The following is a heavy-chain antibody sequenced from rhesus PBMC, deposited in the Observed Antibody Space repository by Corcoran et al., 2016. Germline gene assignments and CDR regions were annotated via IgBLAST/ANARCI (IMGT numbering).Heavy chain of an antibody. V-gene: IGHV3-16*02. CDR1: GFTFSNYW. CDR2: IKNQADGGTA. CDR3: TRAGAEIYEDDYGYYSTGVLYYFDY. J-gene: IGHJ4*01. Sequence: EVQLVESGGGVVQPGGSLRLSCADSGFTFSNYWMSWVRQAPGKGLDGVGRIKNQADGGTAAYAESGRSRFTISRVDSKNTLYLQMDSLKTEDTAVYYCTRAGAEIYEDDYGYYSTGVLYYFDYWGPGVLVTVSS. D-gene: IGHD3-9*01.